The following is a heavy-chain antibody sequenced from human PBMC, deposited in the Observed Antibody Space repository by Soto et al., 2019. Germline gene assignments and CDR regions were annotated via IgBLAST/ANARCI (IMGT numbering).Heavy chain of an antibody. D-gene: IGHD5-12*01. Sequence: QVQLVQSGAEVKKPGSSVTVSCKASGGTFSSYTISWVRQAPGQGLEWMGGIIPIFGTANYAQKFKGRVTITADKSTSTAYMELSSLRSEDTAVSSRARATHRWLQLWYFDLWGRGTLVTVSS. V-gene: IGHV1-69*14. CDR3: ARATHRWLQLWYFDL. CDR2: IIPIFGTA. CDR1: GGTFSSYT. J-gene: IGHJ2*01.